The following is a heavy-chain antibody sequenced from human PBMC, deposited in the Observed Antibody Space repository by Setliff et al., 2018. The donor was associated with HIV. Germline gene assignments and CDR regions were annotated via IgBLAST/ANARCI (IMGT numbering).Heavy chain of an antibody. V-gene: IGHV1-8*02. CDR1: GYTFATYD. Sequence: ASVKVSCKPSGYTFATYDINWVRQASGQGLEWLGWVNPYSGNSGYAQKFHGRLTMTRDTSRGTAHMELRSLRSDDTAVYFCARGYASGSGSYYYDYWGQGTLVTVSS. J-gene: IGHJ4*02. CDR2: VNPYSGNS. D-gene: IGHD2-15*01. CDR3: ARGYASGSGSYYYDY.